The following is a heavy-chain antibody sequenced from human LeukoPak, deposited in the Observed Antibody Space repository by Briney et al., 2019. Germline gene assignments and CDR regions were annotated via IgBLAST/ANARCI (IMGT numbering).Heavy chain of an antibody. J-gene: IGHJ3*02. CDR1: GGSISSGGCY. CDR3: ARDRGCSSTSCYTDAFDI. Sequence: SETLSLTCTVSGGSISSGGCYWSWIRQHPGKGLEWIGYIYYSGSTYYNPSLKSRVTISVDTSKNQFSLKLSSVTAADTAVYYCARDRGCSSTSCYTDAFDIWGQGTMVTVSS. V-gene: IGHV4-31*03. D-gene: IGHD2-2*02. CDR2: IYYSGST.